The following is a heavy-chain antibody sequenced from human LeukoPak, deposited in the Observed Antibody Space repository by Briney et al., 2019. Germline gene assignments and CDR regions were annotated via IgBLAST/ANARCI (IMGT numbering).Heavy chain of an antibody. CDR3: IRQLGVGVADSGRDSDVDL. CDR2: IIPIFGTA. CDR1: GGSFSDDA. V-gene: IGHV1-69*01. Sequence: SVKVSCKTSGGSFSDDAISWVRQAPGQGLEWLGGIIPIFGTADYAQKFQGRVTITAHESTSTAYLELRRLRSDDTAIYYCIRQLGVGVADSGRDSDVDLWARGTPVTVSS. J-gene: IGHJ5*02. D-gene: IGHD6-19*01.